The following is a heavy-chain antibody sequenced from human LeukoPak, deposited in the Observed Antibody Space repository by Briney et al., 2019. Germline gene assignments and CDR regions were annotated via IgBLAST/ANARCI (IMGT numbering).Heavy chain of an antibody. V-gene: IGHV3-53*01. J-gene: IGHJ4*02. Sequence: GGSLRLSCAASGFTVSSNYMSWVRQAPGKGLEWVSVIYSGGSTYYADSVKGRFTISRDNSKNTLYLQMNSLRAEDTAVYYCAGSRDYYDSSDYYSWGQGTLVTVSS. D-gene: IGHD3-22*01. CDR2: IYSGGST. CDR3: AGSRDYYDSSDYYS. CDR1: GFTVSSNY.